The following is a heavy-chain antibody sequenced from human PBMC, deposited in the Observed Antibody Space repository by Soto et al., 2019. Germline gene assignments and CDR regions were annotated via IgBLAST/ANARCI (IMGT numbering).Heavy chain of an antibody. CDR1: CCSIISSSYY. J-gene: IGHJ5*02. CDR3: ARHAHRRAAAGNWFDP. Sequence: SETLSLTCTVSCCSIISSSYYWVWIRQPPGKGLEWIGSIYYSGSTYYNPSLKSRVTISVDTSKNQFSLKLSSVTAADTAVYYCARHAHRRAAAGNWFDPWGQGTLVTVS. D-gene: IGHD6-13*01. V-gene: IGHV4-39*01. CDR2: IYYSGST.